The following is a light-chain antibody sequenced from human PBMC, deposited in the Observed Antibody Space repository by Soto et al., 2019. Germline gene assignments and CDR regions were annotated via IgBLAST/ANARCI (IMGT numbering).Light chain of an antibody. Sequence: EIVLTQSPGTLSLSPGERATLSCRASQSVSSSYLAWYQQKPGQAPRLPIYGASSRATGIPDRFSGSGSGTDFTLTISRLEPEDFAVYYCQQYGSSPPLTFGGGNKVEI. CDR2: GAS. V-gene: IGKV3-20*01. J-gene: IGKJ4*01. CDR1: QSVSSSY. CDR3: QQYGSSPPLT.